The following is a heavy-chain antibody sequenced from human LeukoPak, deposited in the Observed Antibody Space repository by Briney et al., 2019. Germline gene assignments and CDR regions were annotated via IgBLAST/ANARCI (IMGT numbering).Heavy chain of an antibody. Sequence: GGSLRLPCTASGFIFSSHWMTWVRQSPGKGLEWVANIKEDGSVKYYVDSVKGRFTISRDNTKNALYLQMNSLRADDTAVYFCARDSTWLLDYWGQGTLITVSS. CDR2: IKEDGSVK. J-gene: IGHJ4*02. CDR1: GFIFSSHW. CDR3: ARDSTWLLDY. V-gene: IGHV3-7*03. D-gene: IGHD6-19*01.